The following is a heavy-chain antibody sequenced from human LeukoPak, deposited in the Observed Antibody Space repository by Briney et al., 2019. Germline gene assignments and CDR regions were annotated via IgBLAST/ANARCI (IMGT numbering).Heavy chain of an antibody. D-gene: IGHD2-8*01. CDR3: ARDDGLGY. Sequence: PSETLSLTCTVSGGSISSGSYYWSWIRQPAGKGLEWIGRIYTSGSTNYNPSLKSRVTISVDTSKNQFSLKLSSVTAADTAVYYCARDDGLGYWGQGTLVTVSS. J-gene: IGHJ4*02. CDR2: IYTSGST. CDR1: GGSISSGSYY. V-gene: IGHV4-61*02.